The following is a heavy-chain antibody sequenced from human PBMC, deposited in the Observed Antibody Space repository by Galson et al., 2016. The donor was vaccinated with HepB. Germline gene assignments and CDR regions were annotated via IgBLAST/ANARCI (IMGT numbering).Heavy chain of an antibody. CDR1: GFSVSNNF. D-gene: IGHD5-24*01. V-gene: IGHV3-66*01. CDR3: ARGNGYNTHFDY. J-gene: IGHJ4*02. CDR2: IYTGGST. Sequence: SLRLSCAASGFSVSNNFMSWVRQAPGKGLEWISVIYTGGSTYYADSVKGRFTISKDNSKSTLYLQMNSLRAEDTAVYYCARGNGYNTHFDYWGQGTQVIVSS.